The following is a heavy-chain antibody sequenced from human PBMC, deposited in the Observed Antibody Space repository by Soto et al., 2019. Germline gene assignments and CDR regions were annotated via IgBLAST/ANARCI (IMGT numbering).Heavy chain of an antibody. CDR3: ARAYGDYVFDY. D-gene: IGHD4-17*01. CDR2: IYYSGST. J-gene: IGHJ4*02. V-gene: IGHV4-61*08. Sequence: SETLSLTCSVSGGSISSGDYYWSWIRQPPGKGLEWIGYIYYSGSTNYNPSLKSRVTISVDTSKNQFSLKLSSVTAADTAVYYCARAYGDYVFDYWGQGTLVTVSS. CDR1: GGSISSGDYY.